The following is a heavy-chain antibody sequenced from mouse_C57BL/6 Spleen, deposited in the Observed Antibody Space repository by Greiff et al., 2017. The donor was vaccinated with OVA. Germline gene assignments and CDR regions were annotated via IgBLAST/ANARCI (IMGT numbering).Heavy chain of an antibody. Sequence: QVQLQQPGAELVRPGSSVKLSCKASGYTFTSYWMHWVKQRPIQGLEWIGNIDPSDSETHYNQKFKDKATVTVDKSSSTAYMQLSSLTSEDSAVYYCARYGSSFYFDYWGQGTTLTVSS. J-gene: IGHJ2*01. D-gene: IGHD1-1*01. CDR2: IDPSDSET. CDR3: ARYGSSFYFDY. CDR1: GYTFTSYW. V-gene: IGHV1-52*01.